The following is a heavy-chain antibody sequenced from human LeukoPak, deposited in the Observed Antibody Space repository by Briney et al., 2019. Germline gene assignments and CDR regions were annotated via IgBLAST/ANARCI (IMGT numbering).Heavy chain of an antibody. J-gene: IGHJ4*02. Sequence: PGGSLRLSCAASGFTFSSYGMHWVRQAPGKGLEWVAVISYDGSNKYYADSVKGRFTISRDNSKNTLYLQVNSLRAEDTAVYYCAKDMVGALDYWGQGTLVTVSS. V-gene: IGHV3-30*18. CDR3: AKDMVGALDY. CDR1: GFTFSSYG. CDR2: ISYDGSNK. D-gene: IGHD1-26*01.